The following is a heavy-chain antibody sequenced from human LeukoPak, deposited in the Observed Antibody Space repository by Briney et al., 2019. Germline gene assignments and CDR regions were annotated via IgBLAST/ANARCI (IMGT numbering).Heavy chain of an antibody. Sequence: SETLSLTCTVSGGSISSSSYYWGWIRQPPGKGLEWIGSIYYSGSTYYNPSLKSRVTISVDTSKNQFSLKLSSVTAADTAVYYCARLPIEDSAFDIWGQGTMVTVPS. V-gene: IGHV4-39*01. CDR3: ARLPIEDSAFDI. D-gene: IGHD2-15*01. CDR1: GGSISSSSYY. CDR2: IYYSGST. J-gene: IGHJ3*02.